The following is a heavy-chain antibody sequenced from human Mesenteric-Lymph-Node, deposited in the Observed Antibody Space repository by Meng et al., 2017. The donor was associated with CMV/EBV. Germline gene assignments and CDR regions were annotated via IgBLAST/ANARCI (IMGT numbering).Heavy chain of an antibody. V-gene: IGHV1-69*05. CDR3: ATVHVDYLKYNWFDP. Sequence: SGYTFTGYYMHWVRQVPGQGLEWMGGIIPIFSTLVYAPKFQGRITITTDDSTSTAYVELTSLRSEDTAVYYCATVHVDYLKYNWFDPWGQGTLVTVSS. D-gene: IGHD3-16*01. CDR1: GYTFTGYY. CDR2: IIPIFSTL. J-gene: IGHJ5*02.